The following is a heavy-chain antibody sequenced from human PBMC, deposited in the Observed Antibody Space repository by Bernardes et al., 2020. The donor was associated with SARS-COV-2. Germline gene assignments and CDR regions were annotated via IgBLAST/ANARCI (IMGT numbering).Heavy chain of an antibody. Sequence: ASVKVSCKASGYTFTDYYLHWVRQAPGQGLEWMGWVNPKSGDTEYAQKFRGRVTVTRDTAISTAYMELRRLTSDDTALYYCASVTWSQRDGFDVWDQGTMVTVSS. D-gene: IGHD1-26*01. J-gene: IGHJ3*01. CDR3: ASVTWSQRDGFDV. CDR2: VNPKSGDT. CDR1: GYTFTDYY. V-gene: IGHV1-2*02.